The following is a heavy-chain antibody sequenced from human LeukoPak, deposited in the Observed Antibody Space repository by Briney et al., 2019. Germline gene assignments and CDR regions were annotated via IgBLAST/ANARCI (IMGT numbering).Heavy chain of an antibody. CDR1: GFTFSSYS. Sequence: GGSLRLSCAASGFTFSSYSMSWVRQAPGEGLEWVSAISGNGGSIYYADSVKGRFTISRDNSKNTLYLQMNSLRAEDTAIYYCAKDSPVLTVWGQGTLVTVSS. CDR3: AKDSPVLTV. J-gene: IGHJ4*02. D-gene: IGHD3-9*01. V-gene: IGHV3-23*01. CDR2: ISGNGGSI.